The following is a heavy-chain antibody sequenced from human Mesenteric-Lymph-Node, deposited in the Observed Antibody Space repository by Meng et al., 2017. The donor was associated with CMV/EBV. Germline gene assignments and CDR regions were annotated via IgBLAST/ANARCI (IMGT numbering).Heavy chain of an antibody. Sequence: GGSLRLSCAASGFTFDDYGMSWVRQAPGKGLEWVSGINWNGGSTGYADSVKGRFTISRDNAKNSLYLQMNSLRAEDTAVYYCARDLGYYGYYYYYGMDVWGQGTTVTVSS. CDR2: INWNGGST. V-gene: IGHV3-20*04. CDR1: GFTFDDYG. J-gene: IGHJ6*02. D-gene: IGHD3-10*01. CDR3: ARDLGYYGYYYYYGMDV.